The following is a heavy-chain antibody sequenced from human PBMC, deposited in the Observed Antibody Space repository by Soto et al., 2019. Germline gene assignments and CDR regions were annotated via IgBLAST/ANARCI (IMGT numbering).Heavy chain of an antibody. V-gene: IGHV1-69*13. CDR1: GGTFSSYA. D-gene: IGHD2-21*02. J-gene: IGHJ6*02. Sequence: ASVKVSCKASGGTFSSYAISWVRQAPGQGLEWMGGIIPIFGTANYAQKFQGRVTITADESTSTAYMELSSLRSEDTAVYYCARDPATARDGRHYYYGMDVWGQGTTVTVSS. CDR2: IIPIFGTA. CDR3: ARDPATARDGRHYYYGMDV.